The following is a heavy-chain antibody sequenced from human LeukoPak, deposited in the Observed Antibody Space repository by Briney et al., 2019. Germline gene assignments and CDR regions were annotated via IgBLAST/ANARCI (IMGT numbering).Heavy chain of an antibody. D-gene: IGHD2-21*01. CDR3: ARSDVVTADWYFDI. CDR2: DNPDSGGT. V-gene: IGHV1-2*02. CDR1: GYTFSGYY. J-gene: IGHJ2*01. Sequence: GASVKVSCKASGYTFSGYYIHWVRQAPGQGLEWVGRDNPDSGGTKYAQKFQGRVTVTRDTSISTAYMELTSLRFDDTAVYYCARSDVVTADWYFDICGRGTLVTVSS.